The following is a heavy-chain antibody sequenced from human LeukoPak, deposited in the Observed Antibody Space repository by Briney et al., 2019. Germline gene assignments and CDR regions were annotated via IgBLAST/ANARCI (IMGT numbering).Heavy chain of an antibody. CDR1: GFTFSNAW. CDR3: ARVGYSSGWYGWFDP. Sequence: KPGGSLRLSCAASGFTFSNAWMNWVRQAPGKGLEWVSSISSSSSYIYYADSVKGRFTISRDNAKNSLFLQMNSLRAEDTAVYYCARVGYSSGWYGWFDPWGQGTLVTVSS. J-gene: IGHJ5*02. CDR2: ISSSSSYI. D-gene: IGHD6-19*01. V-gene: IGHV3-21*01.